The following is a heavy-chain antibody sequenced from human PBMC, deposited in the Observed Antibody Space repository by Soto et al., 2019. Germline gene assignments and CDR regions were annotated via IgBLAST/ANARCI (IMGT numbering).Heavy chain of an antibody. J-gene: IGHJ3*02. D-gene: IGHD3-16*01. V-gene: IGHV3-23*01. CDR3: AKIGGLETPFPPFGI. CDR1: GFTFSNYA. Sequence: EVQLLESGGGLVQPGGSLRLSCAASGFTFSNYAMSWVRQAPGKGLEWVSVLSGSGDTTYYADSVQGRFTISRDNSKNTLYLQMNSLGAGDTAVYYRAKIGGLETPFPPFGIWGQRTMVNLSS. CDR2: LSGSGDTT.